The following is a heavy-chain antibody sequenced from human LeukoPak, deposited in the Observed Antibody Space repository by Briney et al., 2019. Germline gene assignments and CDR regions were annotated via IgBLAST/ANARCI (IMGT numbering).Heavy chain of an antibody. D-gene: IGHD3-22*01. CDR3: ARITVGVGAFDI. J-gene: IGHJ3*02. V-gene: IGHV4-4*02. CDR1: GDSISSSNW. CDR2: IYHSGST. Sequence: SGTLSLTCAVSGDSISSSNWWSWVRQPPGKGLGWIGEIYHSGSTNYNPSLKSRVTISVDKSKNQFSLKLSSVTAADTAVYYCARITVGVGAFDIWGQGTMVTVSS.